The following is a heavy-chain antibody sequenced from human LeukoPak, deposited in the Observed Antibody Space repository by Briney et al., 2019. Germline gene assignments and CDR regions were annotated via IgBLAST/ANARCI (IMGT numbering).Heavy chain of an antibody. Sequence: GGSLRLSCAVSGFSFDDYAMHWVRQAPGKGLEWVAGINWNSGKTGYADSVRGRFTISRDNSKNTLYLQMNSLRAEDTAVYYCARDWYSNFDYWGQGTLVTVSS. D-gene: IGHD1-26*01. CDR2: INWNSGKT. V-gene: IGHV3-9*01. CDR3: ARDWYSNFDY. J-gene: IGHJ4*02. CDR1: GFSFDDYA.